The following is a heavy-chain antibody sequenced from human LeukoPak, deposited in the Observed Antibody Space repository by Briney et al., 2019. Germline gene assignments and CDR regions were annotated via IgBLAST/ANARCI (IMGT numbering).Heavy chain of an antibody. Sequence: GGSLRLSCAASGFTFSSYGMHWVRQAPGKGLEWVAVISYDGSNKYYADSVKGRFTISRDNSKNTLYLQMNSLRAEDTAVYYCAKGAVSYSYAPRDYFDCWGQGTLVTVSS. CDR2: ISYDGSNK. J-gene: IGHJ4*02. V-gene: IGHV3-30*18. CDR1: GFTFSSYG. CDR3: AKGAVSYSYAPRDYFDC. D-gene: IGHD5-18*01.